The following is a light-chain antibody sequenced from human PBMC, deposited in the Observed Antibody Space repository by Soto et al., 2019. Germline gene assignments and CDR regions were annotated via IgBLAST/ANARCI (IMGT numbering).Light chain of an antibody. V-gene: IGKV3-11*01. CDR3: QQRSKWPIP. J-gene: IGKJ5*01. CDR2: DAP. Sequence: EIVLTQSPANLSLSPGERATLSCRASQSVSLHLAWYQQKPGQAPRLPIYDAPNRATGVPGRSTGRGSGTGFTLTISSLDPEDFALYYCQQRSKWPIPFGQGTRLEIK. CDR1: QSVSLH.